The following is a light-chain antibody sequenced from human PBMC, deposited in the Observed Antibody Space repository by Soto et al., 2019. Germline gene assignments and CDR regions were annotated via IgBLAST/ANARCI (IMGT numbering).Light chain of an antibody. CDR1: SSDVGGYNY. CDR2: EVS. CDR3: TSYASSNIWV. Sequence: QSALTQPPSASGSPGQSVTISCTGTSSDVGGYNYVSWYQQYPGKAPKLMIYEVSKRPSGVPDRFSGSKSGKTASLTVSGLQPEDEADYYCTSYASSNIWVFGGGTKLTVL. V-gene: IGLV2-8*01. J-gene: IGLJ3*02.